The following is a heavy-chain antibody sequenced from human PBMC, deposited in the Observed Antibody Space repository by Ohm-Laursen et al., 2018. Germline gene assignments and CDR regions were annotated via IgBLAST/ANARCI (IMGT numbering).Heavy chain of an antibody. V-gene: IGHV1-18*01. CDR2: ISAYNGNT. J-gene: IGHJ4*02. CDR3: ARFNIPSGWYRDDY. Sequence: ASVKVSCKASGGTFTSYGISWVRQAPGQGLEWMGWISAYNGNTNYAQKLQGRVTMTTDTSTSTAYMELRSLRSDDTAVYYCARFNIPSGWYRDDYWGQGTLVTVSS. CDR1: GGTFTSYG. D-gene: IGHD6-19*01.